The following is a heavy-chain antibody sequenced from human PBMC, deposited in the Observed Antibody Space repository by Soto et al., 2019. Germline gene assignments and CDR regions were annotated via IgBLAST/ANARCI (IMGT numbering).Heavy chain of an antibody. D-gene: IGHD2-2*01. V-gene: IGHV1-69*02. CDR3: ARAPSCSSTSCPSGAYNWFDP. CDR2: IIPILGIA. J-gene: IGHJ5*02. Sequence: ASVKVSCKASGGTFSSYTISWVRQAPGQGLEWMGRIIPILGIAKYAQKFQGRVTITADKSTSTAYMELSSLRSEDTAVYYCARAPSCSSTSCPSGAYNWFDPWGQGTLVTVSS. CDR1: GGTFSSYT.